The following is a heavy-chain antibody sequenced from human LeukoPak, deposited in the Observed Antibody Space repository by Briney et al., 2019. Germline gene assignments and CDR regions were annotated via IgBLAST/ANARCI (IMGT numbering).Heavy chain of an antibody. J-gene: IGHJ2*01. CDR1: GFTFSSYD. CDR2: IGTAGDS. V-gene: IGHV3-13*01. CDR3: TRRAGYCSGGSCLPDWYFDL. D-gene: IGHD2-15*01. Sequence: QPGGSLRLSCAASGFTFSSYDVHWVRQATGKGLEWVSAIGTAGDSYYPGSVKGRFTISRENAKNSLYLQMNSLRAGDTAVYYCTRRAGYCSGGSCLPDWYFDLWGRGTLVTVSS.